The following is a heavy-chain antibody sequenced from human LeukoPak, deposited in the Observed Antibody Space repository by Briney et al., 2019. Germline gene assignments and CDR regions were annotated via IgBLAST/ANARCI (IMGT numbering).Heavy chain of an antibody. D-gene: IGHD3-22*01. CDR2: TSNRGNTI. V-gene: IGHV3-48*01. CDR3: ARDDYYDSSGYHPTS. Sequence: GGSLRLSCAASGFTFSSYSMNWVRQAPGKGLEWVSYTSNRGNTIYYADSVKGRFTISRDNAKNSLYLEMKSLRVEDTAVYYCARDDYYDSSGYHPTSWGQGTLVTVSS. CDR1: GFTFSSYS. J-gene: IGHJ5*02.